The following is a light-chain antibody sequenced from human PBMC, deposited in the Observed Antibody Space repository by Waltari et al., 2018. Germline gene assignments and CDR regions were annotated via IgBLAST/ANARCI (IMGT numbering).Light chain of an antibody. Sequence: QSALTQPASVSGSPGQSITISCTGTSSDVGSYNLVSWYQQHPGKAPKLWIYEGSKRPSGVSNRFSGSKSGDMASLTISGLQPEDEAEYFCSSYAGSSKGVFGGGTKVTVL. CDR2: EGS. V-gene: IGLV2-23*01. J-gene: IGLJ2*01. CDR1: SSDVGSYNL. CDR3: SSYAGSSKGV.